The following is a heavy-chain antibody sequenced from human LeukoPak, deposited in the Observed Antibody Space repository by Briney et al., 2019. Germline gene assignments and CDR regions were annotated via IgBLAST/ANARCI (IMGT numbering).Heavy chain of an antibody. Sequence: PGGSLRLSCAASGFTFSSYWMSWVRQAPGKGLEWVANIKKDGSEKYYVDSVKGRFTTSRDNAKNSLYLQMNSLRAEDTAVYYCAREYDILTGSWFDPRGQGTLVTVSS. V-gene: IGHV3-7*04. D-gene: IGHD3-9*01. J-gene: IGHJ5*02. CDR1: GFTFSSYW. CDR3: AREYDILTGSWFDP. CDR2: IKKDGSEK.